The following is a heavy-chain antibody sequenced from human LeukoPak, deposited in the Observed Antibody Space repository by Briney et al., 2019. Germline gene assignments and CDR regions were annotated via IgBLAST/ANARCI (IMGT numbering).Heavy chain of an antibody. V-gene: IGHV1-18*01. CDR3: ARGEYNWNYGNFDY. D-gene: IGHD1-7*01. Sequence: ASVKVSCKASGYTFTSYGISWVRQAPGQGLEWIGWISAHNGNTNYAQKAQGRVTMTTDTSTSTAYMELRSLRSDDTAVYYCARGEYNWNYGNFDYWGQGTLVTVSS. CDR2: ISAHNGNT. J-gene: IGHJ4*02. CDR1: GYTFTSYG.